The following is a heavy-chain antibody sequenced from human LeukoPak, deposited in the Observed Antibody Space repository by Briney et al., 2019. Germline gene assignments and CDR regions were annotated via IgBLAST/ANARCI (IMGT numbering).Heavy chain of an antibody. Sequence: GESLKISCQGSGYSFSSFWIGWVRQMPGKGLEWMGFIYPGDSDVRYSPSFKGQVNISTDKSLTSAYLQWNSLKASDTAMYYCARRRSMSYRSYFECWGQGTLVTVSS. J-gene: IGHJ4*02. CDR3: ARRRSMSYRSYFEC. CDR1: GYSFSSFW. V-gene: IGHV5-51*01. D-gene: IGHD1-26*01. CDR2: IYPGDSDV.